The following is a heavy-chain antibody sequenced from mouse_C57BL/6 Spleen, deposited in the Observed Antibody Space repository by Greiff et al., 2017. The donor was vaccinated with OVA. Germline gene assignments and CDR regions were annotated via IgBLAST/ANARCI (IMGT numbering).Heavy chain of an antibody. V-gene: IGHV1-69*01. CDR3: ARTGSYYGSSPDV. Sequence: QVQLKQPGAELVMPGASVKLSCKASGYTFTSYWMHWVKQRPGQGLEWIGEIDPSDSYTNYNQKFKGKSTLTVDKSSSTAYMQLSSLTSEDSAVYYCARTGSYYGSSPDVWGTGTTVTVSS. CDR1: GYTFTSYW. D-gene: IGHD1-1*01. J-gene: IGHJ1*03. CDR2: IDPSDSYT.